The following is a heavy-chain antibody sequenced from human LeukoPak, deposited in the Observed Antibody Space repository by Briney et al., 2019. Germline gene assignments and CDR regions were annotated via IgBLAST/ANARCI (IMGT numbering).Heavy chain of an antibody. CDR3: ARVVDTAMVLDY. V-gene: IGHV3-33*01. D-gene: IGHD5-18*01. J-gene: IGHJ4*02. CDR2: IWYDGSNK. Sequence: GRSLRLSCAASGFTFSSYGMHWVRQAPGKGLGWVAVIWYDGSNKYYADSVKGRFTISRDNSKNTLYLQMNSLRAEDTAVYYCARVVDTAMVLDYWGQGTLVTVSS. CDR1: GFTFSSYG.